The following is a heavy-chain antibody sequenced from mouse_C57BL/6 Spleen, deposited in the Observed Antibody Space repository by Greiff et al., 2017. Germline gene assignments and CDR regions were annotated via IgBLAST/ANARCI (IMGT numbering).Heavy chain of an antibody. D-gene: IGHD1-1*01. J-gene: IGHJ4*01. CDR1: GYTFTSYT. CDR2: INPSSGYT. V-gene: IGHV1-4*01. CDR3: ARSHGSSYGGAMDY. Sequence: QVQLQQSGAELARPGASVKMSCKASGYTFTSYTMHWVKQRPGQGLEWIGYINPSSGYTKYNQKFKDKATLTADKSSSTAYMQLSSLTSEDSAVYYCARSHGSSYGGAMDYWGQGTSVTVSS.